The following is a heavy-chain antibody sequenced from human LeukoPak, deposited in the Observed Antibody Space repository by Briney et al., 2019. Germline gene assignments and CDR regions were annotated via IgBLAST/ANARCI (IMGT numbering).Heavy chain of an antibody. D-gene: IGHD3-10*01. V-gene: IGHV3-48*04. J-gene: IGHJ4*02. CDR3: ARDHYGSGSALKGY. CDR2: ISSSGSTI. CDR1: GFTFSTYA. Sequence: PGGSLRLSCAASGFTFSTYAMNWVRQAPGKGLEWVSYISSSGSTIYYADSVKGRFTISRDNAKNSLYLQMNSLRAEDTAVYYCARDHYGSGSALKGYWGQGTLVTVSS.